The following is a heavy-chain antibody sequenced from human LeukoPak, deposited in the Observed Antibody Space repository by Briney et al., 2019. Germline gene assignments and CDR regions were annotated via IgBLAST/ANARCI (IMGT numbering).Heavy chain of an antibody. CDR3: ARSAHNYYDSSGYNDY. Sequence: PSETLSLTCTVSGGSISSGDYYWSWIRQPPGKGLEWIGYIYYSGSTYYNPSLKSRVTISVDTSKNQFSLKLSSVTAADTAVYYCARSAHNYYDSSGYNDYWGLGTLVTVSS. D-gene: IGHD3-22*01. J-gene: IGHJ4*02. CDR1: GGSISSGDYY. CDR2: IYYSGST. V-gene: IGHV4-30-4*01.